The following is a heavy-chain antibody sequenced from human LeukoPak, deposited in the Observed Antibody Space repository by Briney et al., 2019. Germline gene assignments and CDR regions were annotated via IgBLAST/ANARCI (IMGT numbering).Heavy chain of an antibody. CDR1: GYSFTSYW. Sequence: GESLKISCKGSGYSFTSYWIGWVRQMPGKGLEWMGIIYPGDSDTRYSPSFQGQVTISADKSISTAYLQWSSLKASDTAMYYCARHEGSYYYDSSGYYIDYWGQGTLVTVSS. V-gene: IGHV5-51*01. CDR2: IYPGDSDT. D-gene: IGHD3-22*01. J-gene: IGHJ4*02. CDR3: ARHEGSYYYDSSGYYIDY.